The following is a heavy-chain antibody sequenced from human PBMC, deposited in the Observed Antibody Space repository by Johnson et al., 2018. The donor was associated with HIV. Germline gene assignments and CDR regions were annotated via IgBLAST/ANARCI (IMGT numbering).Heavy chain of an antibody. D-gene: IGHD5-12*01. Sequence: QVQMVESGGGLVQPGGSLRLSCAASGFTFDDYGMSWVRQAPGKGLEWVAIIYYDGTNKYYADSVKGRFTISRDNSKNTLSLQMNSLRVEDTAMYYCARDESGYDEGFDAFDIWGQGTMVTVSS. CDR1: GFTFDDYG. V-gene: IGHV3-33*08. CDR2: IYYDGTNK. J-gene: IGHJ3*02. CDR3: ARDESGYDEGFDAFDI.